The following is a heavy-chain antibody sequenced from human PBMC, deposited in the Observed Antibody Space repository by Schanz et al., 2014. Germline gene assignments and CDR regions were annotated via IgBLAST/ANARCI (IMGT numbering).Heavy chain of an antibody. J-gene: IGHJ6*02. CDR1: GFTFGDSH. CDR3: VKDLQRELLRDDHYYGMDV. CDR2: VCYDGSKK. D-gene: IGHD1-26*01. V-gene: IGHV3-33*06. Sequence: VQLVESGGGLAQPGGSLTLSCIASGFTFGDSHMHWVRQASGKGLEWVAVVCYDGSKKYYADSVKGRFTTSRDNSKNTMYLQMNSLRAEDTAVYYCVKDLQRELLRDDHYYGMDVWGQGTTVTVSS.